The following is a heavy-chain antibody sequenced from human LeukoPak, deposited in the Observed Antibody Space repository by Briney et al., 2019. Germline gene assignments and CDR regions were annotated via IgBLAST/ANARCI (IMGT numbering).Heavy chain of an antibody. CDR1: GFSFDDYA. CDR2: ISWNSDTI. J-gene: IGHJ4*02. Sequence: GRSLRLSCAASGFSFDDYAMHWVRQGPGKGLEWVSGISWNSDTIGYADSVKGRFTISRDNAKNSLYLQMNSLRAEDTAVYYCALNMVRGQIFDYWGQGTLVTVSS. D-gene: IGHD3-10*01. V-gene: IGHV3-9*01. CDR3: ALNMVRGQIFDY.